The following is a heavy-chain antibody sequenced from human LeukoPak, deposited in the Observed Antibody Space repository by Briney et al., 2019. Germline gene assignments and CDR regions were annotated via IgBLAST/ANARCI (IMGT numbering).Heavy chain of an antibody. CDR1: GYTFTSYG. Sequence: ASVKVSCKASGYTFTSYGISWVRQAPGQGLEWMGWISAYNGNTNYAQKLQGRVTMTTDTSTSTAYMELRSLRSDDTAVYYCARGAYYYDSSGYYYVGYFDYWGQGTLVTVSS. CDR3: ARGAYYYDSSGYYYVGYFDY. J-gene: IGHJ4*02. V-gene: IGHV1-18*01. CDR2: ISAYNGNT. D-gene: IGHD3-22*01.